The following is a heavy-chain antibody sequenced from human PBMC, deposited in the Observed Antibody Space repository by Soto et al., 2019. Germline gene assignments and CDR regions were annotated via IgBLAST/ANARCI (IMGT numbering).Heavy chain of an antibody. CDR2: IYYGGST. D-gene: IGHD3-9*01. Sequence: PSETLSLTCTVSGGPVSSGSYYWSWIRQPPGKGLEWIGYIYYGGSTNYNPSLKSRVTISLDTSKNQFSLKLSSVTAADTAVYYCARDFEPSPGFDPWGQGTLVTVSS. J-gene: IGHJ5*02. CDR1: GGPVSSGSYY. CDR3: ARDFEPSPGFDP. V-gene: IGHV4-61*01.